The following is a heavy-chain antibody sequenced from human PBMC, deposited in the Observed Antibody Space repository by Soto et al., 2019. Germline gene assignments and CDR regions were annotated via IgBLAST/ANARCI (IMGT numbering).Heavy chain of an antibody. Sequence: PSETLSLTCAVYGGSFSGYYWSWIRQPPGKGLEWIGEINHSGSTNYNPSLKSRVTISVDTSKNQFSLKLSSVTAADTAVYYCARGSRWDVVVVVARREGLPFDYWGQGTLVTVS. CDR3: ARGSRWDVVVVVARREGLPFDY. CDR2: INHSGST. V-gene: IGHV4-34*01. D-gene: IGHD2-15*01. CDR1: GGSFSGYY. J-gene: IGHJ4*02.